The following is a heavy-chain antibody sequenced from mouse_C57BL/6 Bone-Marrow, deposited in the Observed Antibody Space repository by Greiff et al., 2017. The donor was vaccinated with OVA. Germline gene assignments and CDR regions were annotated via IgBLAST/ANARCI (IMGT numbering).Heavy chain of an antibody. CDR3: AREGIYYDDDGTYFDY. V-gene: IGHV1-78*01. CDR1: GYTFTDHT. Sequence: QVQLKESDAELVKPGASVKISCKVSGYTFTDHTIHWMKQRPEQGLEWIGYIYPRDGSTTYNEKFKGKATLTADTSSSTAYMQLNSLTAEDSAVYFCAREGIYYDDDGTYFDYWGQGTTLTVSS. J-gene: IGHJ2*01. CDR2: IYPRDGST. D-gene: IGHD2-4*01.